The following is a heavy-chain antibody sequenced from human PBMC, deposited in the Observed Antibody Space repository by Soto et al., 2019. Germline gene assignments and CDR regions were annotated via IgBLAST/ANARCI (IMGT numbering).Heavy chain of an antibody. CDR2: IYPGDSDT. CDR3: ARRGYCSSTSGYLMDV. CDR1: GYSFTSYW. V-gene: IGHV5-51*01. Sequence: GESLKISRKGSGYSFTSYWIGWVRQMPWKGLEWMGIIYPGDSDTRYSPSFQGKVTISADKSISPAYLQWISLKASDTAMYYCARRGYCSSTSGYLMDVWGQRTTVTV. D-gene: IGHD2-2*03. J-gene: IGHJ6*02.